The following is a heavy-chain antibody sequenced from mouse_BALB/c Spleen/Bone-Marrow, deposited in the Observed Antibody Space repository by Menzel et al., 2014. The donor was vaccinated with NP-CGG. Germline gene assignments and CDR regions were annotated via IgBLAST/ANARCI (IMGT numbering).Heavy chain of an antibody. J-gene: IGHJ2*01. V-gene: IGHV14-3*02. D-gene: IGHD1-1*01. CDR3: ARYYYGSSLFDY. CDR1: GFNIKDTY. CDR2: IDPANGNT. Sequence: EVQLQQSGAELVKPGASVKLSCTASGFNIKDTYMHWVKQRPERGLEWIGRIDPANGNTEYDPKFQGKATITADTSSNTAYLQLSSLTSEDTAVYYCARYYYGSSLFDYWGQGTTLTVSS.